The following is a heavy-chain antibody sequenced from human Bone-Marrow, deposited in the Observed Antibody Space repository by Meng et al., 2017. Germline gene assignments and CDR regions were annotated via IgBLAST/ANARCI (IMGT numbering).Heavy chain of an antibody. CDR2: INPDSGDT. V-gene: IGHV1-2*02. J-gene: IGHJ4*02. CDR3: ARVMRPLNSGYTGYDFDY. CDR1: GYTFTSYG. D-gene: IGHD5-12*01. Sequence: ASVKVSCKASGYTFTSYGISWVRQAPGQGLEWMGWINPDSGDTNYALRFQGRVTMTRDTSISTAYMELSRLRSDDTALYYCARVMRPLNSGYTGYDFDYWGQGTLVTVSS.